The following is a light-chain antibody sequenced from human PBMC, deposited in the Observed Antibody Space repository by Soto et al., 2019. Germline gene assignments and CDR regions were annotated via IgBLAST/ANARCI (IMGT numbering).Light chain of an antibody. Sequence: QSVLTQPASVSGSPGQSITISCTGTSSDVGGYNYVSWYQQHPGKTPKLMIYDVSKRPSGVSNRFSGAKFGNTASLSISRRQAGVVVDYYSGSYRSSSTVVFGGGTQLTVL. CDR3: GSYRSSSTVV. J-gene: IGLJ2*01. CDR1: SSDVGGYNY. CDR2: DVS. V-gene: IGLV2-14*01.